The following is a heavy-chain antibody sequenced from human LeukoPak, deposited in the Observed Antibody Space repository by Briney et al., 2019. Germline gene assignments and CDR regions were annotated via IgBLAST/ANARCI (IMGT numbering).Heavy chain of an antibody. Sequence: SETLSLTSTVSGGSISSYYWSWIRQPPGKGLEWIGYIYYSGSTNYNPSLKSRVTISVDTSKNQFSLKLSSVTAADTAVYYCARAATWAFDIWGQGTMVTVSS. CDR3: ARAATWAFDI. D-gene: IGHD2-15*01. CDR1: GGSISSYY. CDR2: IYYSGST. V-gene: IGHV4-59*01. J-gene: IGHJ3*02.